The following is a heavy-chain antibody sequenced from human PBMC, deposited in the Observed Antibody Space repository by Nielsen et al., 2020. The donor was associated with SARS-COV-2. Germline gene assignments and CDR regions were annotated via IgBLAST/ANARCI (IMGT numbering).Heavy chain of an antibody. D-gene: IGHD6-19*01. CDR1: GYTFTAYY. V-gene: IGHV1-2*02. CDR2: FNPGSGGT. CDR3: ARGAQQWLADY. Sequence: ASVTVSCKASGYTFTAYYIHWVRQAPGQGLEWMGWFNPGSGGTKYAQKFQGMVTTTRDMSVNTAYMELSGLTSDDTAVYYWARGAQQWLADYWGQGTLVTVSS. J-gene: IGHJ4*02.